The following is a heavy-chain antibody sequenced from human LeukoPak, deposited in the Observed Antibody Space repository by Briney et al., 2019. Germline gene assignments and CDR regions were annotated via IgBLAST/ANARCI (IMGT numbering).Heavy chain of an antibody. CDR2: IIPIFGTA. J-gene: IGHJ3*02. CDR1: GGTFSSYA. CDR3: ARSDYDSSGYYNASDI. D-gene: IGHD3-22*01. V-gene: IGHV1-69*05. Sequence: ASVKVSCKASGGTFSSYAISWVRQAPGQGLEWMGRIIPIFGTANYAQKFQGRVTITTDESTSTANLELSSLRSEDTAVYFCARSDYDSSGYYNASDIWGQGTMVTVSS.